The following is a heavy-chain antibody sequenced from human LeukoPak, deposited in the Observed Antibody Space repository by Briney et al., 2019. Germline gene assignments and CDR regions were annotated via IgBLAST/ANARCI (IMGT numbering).Heavy chain of an antibody. D-gene: IGHD6-19*01. CDR2: INWNGGST. J-gene: IGHJ4*02. CDR3: ARDLGYSSGWTFDY. Sequence: GGSLRLSCAASGFTFDDYGMSWVRQAPGKGLEWVSDINWNGGSTGYADSVKGRFTISRDNAKNSLYLQMNSLRAEDTALYYCARDLGYSSGWTFDYWGQGTLVTVSS. CDR1: GFTFDDYG. V-gene: IGHV3-20*04.